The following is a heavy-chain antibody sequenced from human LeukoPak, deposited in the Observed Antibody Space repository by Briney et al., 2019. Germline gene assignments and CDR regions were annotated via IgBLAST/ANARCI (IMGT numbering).Heavy chain of an antibody. D-gene: IGHD3-9*01. V-gene: IGHV5-51*01. Sequence: GESLKISCKGSGYSFTSYWIGWVRQMPGKGLEWMGIIYPGDSDTRYSPSFQGLVTISADKSISTAYLQWSSLKASDTAMYYCARSAWETYYDIGFDPWGQGTLVTVSS. CDR3: ARSAWETYYDIGFDP. CDR2: IYPGDSDT. J-gene: IGHJ5*02. CDR1: GYSFTSYW.